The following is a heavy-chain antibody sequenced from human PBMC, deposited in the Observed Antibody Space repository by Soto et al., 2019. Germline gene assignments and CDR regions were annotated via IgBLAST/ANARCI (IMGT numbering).Heavy chain of an antibody. CDR2: ISSNGGST. CDR1: GFTFSSYA. J-gene: IGHJ4*02. V-gene: IGHV3-64*01. CDR3: ARGGLERTFDY. Sequence: GGSLRLSCAASGFTFSSYAMHWVRQAPGKGLEYVSAISSNGGSTYYANSVKGRFTISRDNSKNTLYLQMGSLRAEDMAVYYCARGGLERTFDYWGQGTLVTVSS. D-gene: IGHD1-1*01.